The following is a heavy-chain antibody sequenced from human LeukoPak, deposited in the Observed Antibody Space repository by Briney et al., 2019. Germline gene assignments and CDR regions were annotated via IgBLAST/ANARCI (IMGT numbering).Heavy chain of an antibody. V-gene: IGHV4-4*02. CDR1: IGSISSSKW. Sequence: SETLSLTCSVSIGSISSSKWWSWVRQSPVKGLEWIGEIYLYGTTNYNPSFTSRVTMSVDKSKNQFSLRLSSVTAADTAVYYCAREAAAGQDYFFDYWGQGTLVTVSS. D-gene: IGHD6-13*01. CDR2: IYLYGTT. CDR3: AREAAAGQDYFFDY. J-gene: IGHJ4*02.